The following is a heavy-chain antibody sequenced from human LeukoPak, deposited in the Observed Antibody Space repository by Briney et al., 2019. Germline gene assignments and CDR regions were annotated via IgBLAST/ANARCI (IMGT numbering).Heavy chain of an antibody. CDR1: GFTFSSYW. Sequence: PGGSLRLSCAASGFTFSSYWMSWVRQAPGKGLEWMANIKQDGSEKYYVDSVKGRFTISRDNAKNSLYLQMNSLRAEDTAVYYCARDGMATITSPPGYWGQGTLVTVSS. D-gene: IGHD5-12*01. CDR2: IKQDGSEK. CDR3: ARDGMATITSPPGY. J-gene: IGHJ4*02. V-gene: IGHV3-7*03.